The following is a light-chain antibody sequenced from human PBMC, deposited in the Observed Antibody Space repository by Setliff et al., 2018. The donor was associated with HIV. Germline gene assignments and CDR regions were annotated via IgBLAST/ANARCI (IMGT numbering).Light chain of an antibody. CDR1: NSDVGLYNF. Sequence: QSALTQPASVSGSPGQSITISCTGTNSDVGLYNFVSWYQQHPGKVPKLIIYDVTNRPSGISYRFSGSKSGNTASLTISGLQAEDEADYFCSSFTDRGKFVFGTGTKVTVL. J-gene: IGLJ1*01. V-gene: IGLV2-14*03. CDR3: SSFTDRGKFV. CDR2: DVT.